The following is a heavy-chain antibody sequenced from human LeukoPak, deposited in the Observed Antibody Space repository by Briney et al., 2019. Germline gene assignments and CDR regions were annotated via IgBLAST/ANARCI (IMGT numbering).Heavy chain of an antibody. Sequence: PGGSLRLSCAASGFTFSSHSMNWVRQAPGKGLEWVSSITSDNYIYYADSVKGRFTISRDNAKNSLYLRMNSLRAEDTAVYYCARELSTGILLDYWGQGTLVTVSS. J-gene: IGHJ4*02. CDR3: ARELSTGILLDY. V-gene: IGHV3-21*01. CDR1: GFTFSSHS. CDR2: ITSDNYI.